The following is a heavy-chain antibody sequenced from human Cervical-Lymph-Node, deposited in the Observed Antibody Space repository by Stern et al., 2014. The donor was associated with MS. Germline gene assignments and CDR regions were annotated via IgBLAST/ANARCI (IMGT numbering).Heavy chain of an antibody. J-gene: IGHJ3*02. Sequence: QVQLQESGPGLVKPSQTLSLTCTVSGGSISSGSYYWSWIRQPAGKGLEWIGRIYTSGSTNYNPSLNSRVTISVDTSQNQFSLKLSSVTAADTAVYYCARDGKDIADIWGQGTMVTVSS. CDR2: IYTSGST. CDR3: ARDGKDIADI. V-gene: IGHV4-61*02. D-gene: IGHD1-1*01. CDR1: GGSISSGSYY.